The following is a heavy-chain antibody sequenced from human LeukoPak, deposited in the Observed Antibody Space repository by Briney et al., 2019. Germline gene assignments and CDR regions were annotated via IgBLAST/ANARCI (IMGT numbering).Heavy chain of an antibody. CDR1: GFTSSDYY. Sequence: GGSLRLSCAASGFTSSDYYMSWIRQAPGKGLEWISYISGSGSSTYFADSVKGRFTISRDNAKNSLSLQMNSLRAEDTAVYYCARGTAFFDPWGQGTLVTVSS. CDR3: ARGTAFFDP. CDR2: ISGSGSST. D-gene: IGHD1-1*01. V-gene: IGHV3-11*04. J-gene: IGHJ5*02.